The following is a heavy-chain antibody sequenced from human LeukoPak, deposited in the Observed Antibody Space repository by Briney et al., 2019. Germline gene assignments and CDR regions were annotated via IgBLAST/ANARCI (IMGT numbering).Heavy chain of an antibody. CDR3: ARGSVVDPFDY. V-gene: IGHV3-66*01. J-gene: IGHJ4*02. Sequence: GGSLRLSCAASGFSLSGYWMHWVRQAPGKGLEWVSVIYSGGSTYYADSVKGRFTISRDNSKNTLYLQMNSLRAEDTAVYYCARGSVVDPFDYWGQGTLVTVSS. CDR1: GFSLSGYW. D-gene: IGHD2-15*01. CDR2: IYSGGST.